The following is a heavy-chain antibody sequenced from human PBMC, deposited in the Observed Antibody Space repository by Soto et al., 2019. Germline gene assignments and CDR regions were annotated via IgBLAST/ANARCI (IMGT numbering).Heavy chain of an antibody. V-gene: IGHV1-69*02. CDR3: ARGPTPSDTIDY. D-gene: IGHD2-15*01. CDR1: GGTFSSYT. Sequence: QVQLVQSGAEVKNPGSSVKVSCKASGGTFSSYTISWVRQAPGQGLEWMGRIIPILGIANYAQKFQGRVTITADKSTSTAYMELSSLRSEDTAVYYCARGPTPSDTIDYWGQGTLVTVSS. CDR2: IIPILGIA. J-gene: IGHJ4*02.